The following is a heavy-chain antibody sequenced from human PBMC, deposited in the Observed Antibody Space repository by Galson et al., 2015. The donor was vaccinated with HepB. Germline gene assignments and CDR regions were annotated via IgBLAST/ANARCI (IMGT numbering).Heavy chain of an antibody. CDR2: ISYDGSNK. Sequence: SLRLSCAASGFTFRSYAMHWVRQAPGKGLGWVAIISYDGSNKYYADSVKGRFTISRDNSKNTLYPQMNSLRAEDTAVYYCTRDLGQLGFDYWGQGTLVTVSS. V-gene: IGHV3-30-3*01. CDR1: GFTFRSYA. CDR3: TRDLGQLGFDY. J-gene: IGHJ4*02. D-gene: IGHD2-2*01.